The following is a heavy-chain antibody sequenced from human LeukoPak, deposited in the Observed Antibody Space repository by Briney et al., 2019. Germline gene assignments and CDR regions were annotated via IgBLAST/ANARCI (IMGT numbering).Heavy chain of an antibody. CDR3: ARIEEMAYYYYYYYMDV. CDR1: GFTFSSYW. Sequence: GGSLRLSCAASGFTFSSYWMHWVRQAPGKGLVWVSRINSDGSSTYYADSVKGRFTISRDNSKNTLYLQMNSLRAEDTAVYYCARIEEMAYYYYYYYMDVWGKGTTVTISS. D-gene: IGHD5-24*01. J-gene: IGHJ6*03. V-gene: IGHV3-74*01. CDR2: INSDGSST.